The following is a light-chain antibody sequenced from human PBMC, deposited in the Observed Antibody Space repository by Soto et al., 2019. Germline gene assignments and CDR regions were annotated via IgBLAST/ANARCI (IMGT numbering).Light chain of an antibody. V-gene: IGKV3-11*01. CDR3: QQRSNWPPIT. Sequence: ETVFTQSPATLSLSPGERATLSCRASQSVSSYLAWYQQRPGQAPRLLIYDASNRATGIPARFSGSGSGTDFTLTISSLEAEDFAIYYCQQRSNWPPITFVQGTRLEIK. CDR1: QSVSSY. J-gene: IGKJ5*01. CDR2: DAS.